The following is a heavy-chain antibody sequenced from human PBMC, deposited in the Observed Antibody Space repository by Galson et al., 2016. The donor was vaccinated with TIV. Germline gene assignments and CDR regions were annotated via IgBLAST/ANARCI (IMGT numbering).Heavy chain of an antibody. CDR1: GFTFDDYS. CDR3: ARDGVVDSSMDYFYYYYLDV. D-gene: IGHD5-18*01. V-gene: IGHV3-20*04. Sequence: SLRLSCAASGFTFDDYSMSWVRQAPGKGLEWVSGLNWLGNSADYADSVRGRFSIYRENGKTSLYLRMNSLRPEDTAIYYCARDGVVDSSMDYFYYYYLDVWGKGTTVTVSS. J-gene: IGHJ6*03. CDR2: LNWLGNSA.